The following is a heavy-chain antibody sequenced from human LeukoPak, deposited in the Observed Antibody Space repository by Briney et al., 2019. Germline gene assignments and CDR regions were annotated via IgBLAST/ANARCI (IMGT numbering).Heavy chain of an antibody. CDR2: IYYSGST. V-gene: IGHV4-39*01. D-gene: IGHD2-15*01. CDR3: ARLLDWFDP. Sequence: SETLSLTCTVCGGSISSSSYYWGWIRQPPGKGLEWIGSIYYSGSTYYNPSLKSRVTISVDTSKNQFSLKLSSVTAADTAVYYCARLLDWFDPWGQGTLVTVSS. CDR1: GGSISSSSYY. J-gene: IGHJ5*02.